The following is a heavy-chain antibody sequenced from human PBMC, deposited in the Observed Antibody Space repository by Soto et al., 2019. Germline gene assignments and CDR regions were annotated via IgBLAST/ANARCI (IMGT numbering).Heavy chain of an antibody. CDR1: GGSFSGYY. CDR3: ARGRYYDYVWGSYTDPSGVFDY. J-gene: IGHJ4*02. Sequence: SETLSLTCAVYGGSFSGYYWSWIRQPPGKGLEWIGEINHSGSTNYNPSLKSRVTISVDTSKNQFSLKLSSVTAADTAVYYCARGRYYDYVWGSYTDPSGVFDYWGQGTLVTVSS. CDR2: INHSGST. V-gene: IGHV4-34*01. D-gene: IGHD3-16*01.